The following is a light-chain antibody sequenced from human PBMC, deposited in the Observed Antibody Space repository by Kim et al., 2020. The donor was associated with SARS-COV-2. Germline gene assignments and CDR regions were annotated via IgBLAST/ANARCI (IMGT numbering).Light chain of an antibody. Sequence: SASIGDTVTITCLASQDISDHLNWYQHKPGQAPKLLINDVSNLETGVPSRFRAGGSGTHFSLSIVSLQSDDLATYYCQQYEQLPLTFGGGTKLEI. J-gene: IGKJ4*01. CDR2: DVS. CDR3: QQYEQLPLT. CDR1: QDISDH. V-gene: IGKV1-33*01.